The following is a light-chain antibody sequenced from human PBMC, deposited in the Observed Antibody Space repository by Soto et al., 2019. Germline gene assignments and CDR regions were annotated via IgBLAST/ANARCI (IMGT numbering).Light chain of an antibody. Sequence: EVVLTQSPDTLSLPPGERATLSCRASQSISSYLDWYQQKPGQAPRLLIYDASSRATGIPARFSGSGSGTDFTRTISSLEPEYFAVYYCQQLTDGPPQWTFGQGTKVEIK. CDR3: QQLTDGPPQWT. CDR1: QSISSY. CDR2: DAS. V-gene: IGKV3-11*01. J-gene: IGKJ1*01.